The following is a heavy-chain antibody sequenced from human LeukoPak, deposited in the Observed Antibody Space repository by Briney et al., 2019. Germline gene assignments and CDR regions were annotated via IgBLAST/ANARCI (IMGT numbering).Heavy chain of an antibody. CDR1: GYSISSGYY. J-gene: IGHJ4*02. CDR2: TYHSGST. D-gene: IGHD1-1*01. Sequence: PSETLSLTCAVSGYSISSGYYWGWIRQPPGKGLEWIGSTYHSGSTYYNPSLKSRVTISVDTSKNQFSLKLSSVTAADTAVYYCARHRRSAYWNPVTTAFDYWGQRTLVTVSS. CDR3: ARHRRSAYWNPVTTAFDY. V-gene: IGHV4-38-2*01.